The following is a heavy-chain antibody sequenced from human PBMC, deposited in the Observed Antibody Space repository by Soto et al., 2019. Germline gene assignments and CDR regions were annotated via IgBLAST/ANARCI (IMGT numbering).Heavy chain of an antibody. CDR2: ILGSGGGT. Sequence: EEQLLESGGDLVQPGGSLRLSCVASGFTFSSYAMSWVRQAPGKELEWVSAILGSGGGTIYADSVKGRFTISRDNSKNTVYLQMNSLRAEDTALYYCAKWGDYGLRRLSKWGQGTLVTVS. D-gene: IGHD4-17*01. CDR3: AKWGDYGLRRLSK. J-gene: IGHJ4*02. CDR1: GFTFSSYA. V-gene: IGHV3-23*01.